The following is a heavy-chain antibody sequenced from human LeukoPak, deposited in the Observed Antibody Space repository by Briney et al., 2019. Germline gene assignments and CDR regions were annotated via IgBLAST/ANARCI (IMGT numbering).Heavy chain of an antibody. CDR3: ARDQVYYDFWSAY. D-gene: IGHD3-3*01. CDR2: IRSKAHGGTT. V-gene: IGHV3-49*04. Sequence: PGRSLRLSCTGSGFTFGDYSMNWVRQAPGKGLEWVAFIRSKAHGGTTEYAASVKGRFTFSRDDSRSVAYLQMNNLRTGDTAVYYCARDQVYYDFWSAYWGQGTLVTVSS. CDR1: GFTFGDYS. J-gene: IGHJ4*02.